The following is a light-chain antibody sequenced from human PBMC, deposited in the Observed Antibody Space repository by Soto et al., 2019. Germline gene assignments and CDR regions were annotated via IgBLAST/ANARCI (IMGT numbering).Light chain of an antibody. CDR2: EVS. J-gene: IGLJ1*01. V-gene: IGLV2-8*01. Sequence: SVLTQPPPASGSPGQSVTISCTGTSSDVGGYNYVSWYQQHPGKAPKLMIYEVSKRPSGVPDRFSGSKSGNTASLTVSGLQAEDEADYYCISYAGSNLLYVFGTGTKVTVL. CDR1: SSDVGGYNY. CDR3: ISYAGSNLLYV.